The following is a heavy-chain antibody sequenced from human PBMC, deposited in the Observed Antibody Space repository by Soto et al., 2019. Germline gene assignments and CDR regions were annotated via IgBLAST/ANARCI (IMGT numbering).Heavy chain of an antibody. Sequence: QLHLQESGPGLVKPSETLSLTCTVSDGSISTTAYYWGWIRQPPGKGLEWIGSIYYSGITFYNTSLRSRVTISADRSKNQFSLRVGSVTATDTAVYYCARQGGDNYGDFDYWGQGTLVTVSS. J-gene: IGHJ4*02. CDR1: DGSISTTAYY. CDR2: IYYSGIT. D-gene: IGHD5-18*01. V-gene: IGHV4-39*01. CDR3: ARQGGDNYGDFDY.